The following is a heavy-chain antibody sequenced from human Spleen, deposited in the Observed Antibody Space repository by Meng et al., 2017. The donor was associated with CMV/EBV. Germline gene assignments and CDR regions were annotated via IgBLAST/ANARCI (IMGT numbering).Heavy chain of an antibody. D-gene: IGHD3-10*01. J-gene: IGHJ5*02. CDR3: ARGPVLLWFGA. V-gene: IGHV4-39*01. Sequence: TSTVSGGSISSSSYYWGWIRQPPGKGLEWIGSIYYSGSTYYNPSLKSRVTISVDTSKNQFSLKLSSVTAADTAVYYCARGPVLLWFGAWGQGTLVTVSS. CDR1: GGSISSSSYY. CDR2: IYYSGST.